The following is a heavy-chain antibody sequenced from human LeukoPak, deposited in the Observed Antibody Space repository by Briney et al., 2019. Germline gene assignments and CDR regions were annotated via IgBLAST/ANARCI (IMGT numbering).Heavy chain of an antibody. D-gene: IGHD1-26*01. J-gene: IGHJ5*02. V-gene: IGHV4-59*01. CDR2: IYYSGST. CDR1: GGSISSYY. CDR3: ARDSGVSELPENLFDP. Sequence: SGTLSLTCTGSGGSISSYYRHWLRQPPGKGLEGMGYIYYSGSTNYNPSLKSRVTISVDTSKNQFSLNLSSLTAADTAVYYCARDSGVSELPENLFDPWGQGTLVTVSS.